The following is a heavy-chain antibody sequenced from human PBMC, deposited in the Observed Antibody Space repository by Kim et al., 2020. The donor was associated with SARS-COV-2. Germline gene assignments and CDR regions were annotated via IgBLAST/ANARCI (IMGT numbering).Heavy chain of an antibody. D-gene: IGHD2-15*01. CDR3: ARDGRGGAFVL. CDR1: GFTFSAYD. J-gene: IGHJ3*01. CDR2: ITPGRTRT. Sequence: GGSLRLSCATTGFTFSAYDMTWVRQAPGKGLEWVSHITPGRTRTTYEDSVKGRFTTSRDNAKNSLYLQMNSLKAEDTAVYYCARDGRGGAFVLWGQGTL. V-gene: IGHV3-7*01.